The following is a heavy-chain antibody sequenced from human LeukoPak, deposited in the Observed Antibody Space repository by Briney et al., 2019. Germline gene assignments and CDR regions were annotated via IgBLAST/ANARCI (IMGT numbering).Heavy chain of an antibody. CDR2: IYPGDSDT. Sequence: GESLKISCKGSGDSFTSYWIAWVRQMPGKGLECVGIIYPGDSDTRYSPSFQGQVTISADKSISTAYLQWSSLKASDTAMYYCARLYYYDSSGPTPCFDYWGQGTLVTVSS. CDR3: ARLYYYDSSGPTPCFDY. V-gene: IGHV5-51*01. D-gene: IGHD3-22*01. CDR1: GDSFTSYW. J-gene: IGHJ4*02.